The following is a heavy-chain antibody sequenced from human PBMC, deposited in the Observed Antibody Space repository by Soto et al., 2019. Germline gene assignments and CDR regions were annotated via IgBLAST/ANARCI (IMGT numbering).Heavy chain of an antibody. J-gene: IGHJ3*02. V-gene: IGHV1-46*01. D-gene: IGHD1-26*01. Sequence: ASVKVSCKASGYTFTSYYMHWVRQAPGQGLEWMGIINPSGGSTSYAQKFQGRVTMTRDTSTSTVYLELSSLRSEDTAVYYCAREGGPASGSYLSAGAFDIWGQGTMVTVSS. CDR2: INPSGGST. CDR1: GYTFTSYY. CDR3: AREGGPASGSYLSAGAFDI.